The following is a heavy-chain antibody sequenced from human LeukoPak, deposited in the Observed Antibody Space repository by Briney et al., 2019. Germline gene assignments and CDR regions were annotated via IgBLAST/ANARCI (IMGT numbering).Heavy chain of an antibody. Sequence: GGSLRLSCAASGFTVANDRMSWVRQAPGKGLEWVSAISGSGGSTYYADSVKGRFTISRDNSKNTLYLQMNSLRAEDTAVYYCAKDQSSWYDSSGLDYWGQGTLVTVSS. V-gene: IGHV3-23*01. CDR2: ISGSGGST. CDR3: AKDQSSWYDSSGLDY. D-gene: IGHD3-22*01. CDR1: GFTVANDR. J-gene: IGHJ4*02.